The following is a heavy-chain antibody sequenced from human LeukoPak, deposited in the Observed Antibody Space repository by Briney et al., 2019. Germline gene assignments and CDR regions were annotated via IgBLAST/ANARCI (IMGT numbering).Heavy chain of an antibody. V-gene: IGHV3-11*01. CDR2: ISSSGLTT. D-gene: IGHD1-14*01. CDR1: GFTFNDYY. Sequence: GGSLRLSCAASGFTFNDYYINWIRQAPGKGLEWVSYISSSGLTTVYADSVKGRFTITRDNAHNFMSLQMNSLRPEDTAVYYCARDTNNGLDVWGRGTTVTVSS. CDR3: ARDTNNGLDV. J-gene: IGHJ6*02.